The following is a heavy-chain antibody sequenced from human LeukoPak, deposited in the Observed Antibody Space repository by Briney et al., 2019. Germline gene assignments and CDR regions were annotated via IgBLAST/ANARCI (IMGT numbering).Heavy chain of an antibody. CDR3: AGASPDGFYDY. D-gene: IGHD3-22*01. CDR1: GFSFSSSA. CDR2: ITNNGRYT. V-gene: IGHV3-64*01. Sequence: GGSLRLSCAASGFSFSSSAMHWVRQAPGKGLEYVSAITNNGRYTYYANSVKDRFTISRDNSKNTLYLQMGSLTPEDTAVYYCAGASPDGFYDYWGQGTLASVSS. J-gene: IGHJ4*02.